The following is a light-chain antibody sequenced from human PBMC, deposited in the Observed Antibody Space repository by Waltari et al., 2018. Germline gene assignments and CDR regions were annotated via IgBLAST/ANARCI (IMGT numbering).Light chain of an antibody. J-gene: IGLJ2*01. V-gene: IGLV3-21*04. CDR1: SIGRTS. CDR3: QIWDKTTNHLI. Sequence: SFGLTQAPSVSVAPGKTASITCGGSSIGRTSVHWYQQVPGQAPVLVIFDDIDRPSEIPERFSGSKSGDMATLIIDRVEAGDEADYYCQIWDKTTNHLILGAGTRLTVL. CDR2: DDI.